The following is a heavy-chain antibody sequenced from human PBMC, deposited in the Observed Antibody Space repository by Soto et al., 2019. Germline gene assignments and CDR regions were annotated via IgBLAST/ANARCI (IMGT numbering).Heavy chain of an antibody. CDR2: IIPILGIA. Sequence: QVQLVQSGAEVKKPGSSVKVSCKASGGTFSSYTISWVRQAPGQGLEWMGRIIPILGIANYAQKFQGRVTITADKSTSTAYMELSSLRSEDTAVYYCASAPVITMVRGVIDPWYFDLWGRGTLVTVSS. V-gene: IGHV1-69*02. CDR1: GGTFSSYT. J-gene: IGHJ2*01. D-gene: IGHD3-10*01. CDR3: ASAPVITMVRGVIDPWYFDL.